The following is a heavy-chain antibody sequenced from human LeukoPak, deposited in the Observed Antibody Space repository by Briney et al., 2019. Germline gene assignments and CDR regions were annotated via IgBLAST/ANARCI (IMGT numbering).Heavy chain of an antibody. D-gene: IGHD6-19*01. J-gene: IGHJ4*02. V-gene: IGHV4-39*01. CDR2: LYYGGST. CDR3: ARRVAVAANYFDS. CDR1: DGSSSSTSSY. Sequence: SEALSLTCIVSDGSSSSTSSYWGWIRQPPGKGLEWIASLYYGGSTYYNPSLQSRVTISLDTSKNQFSLKLSSVTAADTAVYYCARRVAVAANYFDSWVQGTLVTVSS.